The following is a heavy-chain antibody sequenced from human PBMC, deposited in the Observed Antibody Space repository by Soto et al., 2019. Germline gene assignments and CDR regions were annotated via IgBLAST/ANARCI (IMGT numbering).Heavy chain of an antibody. D-gene: IGHD2-2*02. J-gene: IGHJ6*02. V-gene: IGHV6-1*01. CDR3: ARGYCSSTSCYSYHYYGMDV. CDR2: TYYRSKWYN. CDR1: GDSVSSNSAA. Sequence: SQTLSLTCAISGDSVSSNSAAWNWIRQSPSRGLEWLGRTYYRSKWYNDYAVSVKSRITINPDTSKNQFSLQLNSVTPEDTAVYYCARGYCSSTSCYSYHYYGMDVWGQGTTVTVSS.